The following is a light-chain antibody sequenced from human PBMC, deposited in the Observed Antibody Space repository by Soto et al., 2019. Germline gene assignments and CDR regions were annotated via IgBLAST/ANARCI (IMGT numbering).Light chain of an antibody. CDR1: SSDVGGYNY. Sequence: QSVLTHPASVSGSPGQSINIYCTGTSSDVGGYNYVSWYQQHPGKAPKLLIHEVTTRPSGVSNRFSGSKSGNTASLTISGLQAEDEADYYCNSYRSMSTLVFGTGTKVTVL. CDR2: EVT. J-gene: IGLJ1*01. CDR3: NSYRSMSTLV. V-gene: IGLV2-14*01.